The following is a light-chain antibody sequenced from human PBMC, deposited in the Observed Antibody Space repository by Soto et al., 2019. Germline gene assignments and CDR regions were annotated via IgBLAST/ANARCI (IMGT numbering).Light chain of an antibody. CDR2: STS. CDR1: SSNIGSNT. J-gene: IGLJ1*01. CDR3: AAWDDRLDVYV. V-gene: IGLV1-44*01. Sequence: QSVLTQPPSASGTPGQIVAISCSGSSSNIGSNTVTWYQQLPGTAPKLLIYSTSQRSSGVPGRFSGSKSGASASLSISGLQSEDEDDYYCAAWDDRLDVYVLGTGTKVAVL.